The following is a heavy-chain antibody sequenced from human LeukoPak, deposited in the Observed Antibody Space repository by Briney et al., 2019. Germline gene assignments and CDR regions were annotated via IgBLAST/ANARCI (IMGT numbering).Heavy chain of an antibody. J-gene: IGHJ4*02. V-gene: IGHV3-11*06. D-gene: IGHD4-17*01. CDR3: ARDNYGDYEFDY. CDR1: GFTFSDYY. CDR2: ISSRSSNT. Sequence: PGGSLRLSCAASGFTFSDYYMSWIRQAPGKGLEWVSYISSRSSNTNHADSVKGRFTISRDNAKNSLYLQMNSLRAEDTAVYYCARDNYGDYEFDYWGQGTLVTVSS.